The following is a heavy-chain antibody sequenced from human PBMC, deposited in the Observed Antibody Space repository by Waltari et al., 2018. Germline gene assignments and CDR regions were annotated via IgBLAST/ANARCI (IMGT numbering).Heavy chain of an antibody. V-gene: IGHV1-3*01. CDR2: INAGNGNT. J-gene: IGHJ5*02. D-gene: IGHD2-21*02. CDR3: AREGAYCGGDCYSTTHNWFDP. Sequence: QVQLVQSGAEVKKPGASVKVSCKASGYTFTSYAMHWVRQAPGQRLEWMGWINAGNGNTKYSQKCQGRVTITRDTSASTAYMELSSLRSEDTAVYYCAREGAYCGGDCYSTTHNWFDPWGQGTLVTVSS. CDR1: GYTFTSYA.